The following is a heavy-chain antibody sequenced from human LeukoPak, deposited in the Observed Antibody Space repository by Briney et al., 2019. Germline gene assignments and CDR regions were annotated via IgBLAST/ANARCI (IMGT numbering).Heavy chain of an antibody. V-gene: IGHV1-69*13. CDR1: GGTFSSYA. CDR3: ARAHDSSGYYYSDAFDI. J-gene: IGHJ3*02. CDR2: IIPIIDTP. D-gene: IGHD3-22*01. Sequence: AASVKVSCKASGGTFSSYAISWVRQAPGQGLEWMGGIIPIIDTPNYAQKFQGRVTITADESTSTAFMELSSLRSEDTAMYYCARAHDSSGYYYSDAFDIWGQGTLVTVSS.